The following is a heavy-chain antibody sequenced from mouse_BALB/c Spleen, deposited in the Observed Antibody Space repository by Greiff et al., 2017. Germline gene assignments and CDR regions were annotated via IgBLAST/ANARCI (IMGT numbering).Heavy chain of an antibody. CDR3: VTTATWYFDV. CDR1: GYTFTSYY. Sequence: VQLQQSGPELVKPGASVRISCKASGYTFTSYYIHWVKQRPGQGLEWIGWIYPGNVNTKYNEKFKGKATLTADKSSSTAYMQLSSLTSEDSAVYFCVTTATWYFDVWGAGTTVTVSS. D-gene: IGHD1-2*01. CDR2: IYPGNVNT. V-gene: IGHV1S56*01. J-gene: IGHJ1*01.